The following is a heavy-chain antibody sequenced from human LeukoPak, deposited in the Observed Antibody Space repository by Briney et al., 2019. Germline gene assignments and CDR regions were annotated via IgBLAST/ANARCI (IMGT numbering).Heavy chain of an antibody. D-gene: IGHD5-18*01. V-gene: IGHV3-30-3*01. CDR2: ISYDGSNK. CDR1: GFTFSSYA. J-gene: IGHJ4*02. Sequence: GGSLRLSCAASGFTFSSYAMHWVRQAPGKGLEWVAVISYDGSNKYYADSVKGRFTISRDNSKNTLYLQMNSLRAEDTAVYYCAKEYLGIQLWLPGGGYFDYWGQGTLVTVSS. CDR3: AKEYLGIQLWLPGGGYFDY.